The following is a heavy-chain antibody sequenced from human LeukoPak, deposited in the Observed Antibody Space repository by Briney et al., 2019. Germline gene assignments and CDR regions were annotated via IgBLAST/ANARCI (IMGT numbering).Heavy chain of an antibody. CDR1: GYTFTGYY. Sequence: ASVKVSCKASGYTFTGYYMHWVRQAPGQGLEWMGRINPNSGGTNHAQKFQGRVTMTRDTSISTAYMELSRLRSDDTAVYYCARDLGDYYDSSTPNDYWGQGTLVTVSS. CDR2: INPNSGGT. CDR3: ARDLGDYYDSSTPNDY. J-gene: IGHJ4*02. V-gene: IGHV1-2*06. D-gene: IGHD3-22*01.